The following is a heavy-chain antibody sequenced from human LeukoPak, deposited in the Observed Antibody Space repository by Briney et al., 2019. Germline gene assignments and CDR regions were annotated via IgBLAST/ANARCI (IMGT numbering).Heavy chain of an antibody. V-gene: IGHV3-48*02. J-gene: IGHJ4*02. D-gene: IGHD3-10*01. CDR3: ARGRGLTLFYDYFDY. CDR1: GFTFSPLG. Sequence: QPGGSLRLSCAASGFTFSPLGMNWVRQAPGRGLEWVSYISSGSSTTYYADSVKGRFTISRDNAKNSLYLQVNSLRDEDTAVYYCARGRGLTLFYDYFDYWGQGTLVTVSS. CDR2: ISSGSSTT.